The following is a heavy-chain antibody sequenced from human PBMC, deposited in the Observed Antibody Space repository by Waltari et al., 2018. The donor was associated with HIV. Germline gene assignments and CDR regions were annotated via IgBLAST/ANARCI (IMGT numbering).Heavy chain of an antibody. CDR3: AKEGRLRWYGDTGWLDS. CDR1: GSTLPDNG. V-gene: IGHV3-30*09. Sequence: LASGGGVARPGRCLRLCWVTSGSTLPDNGVDGVRQSPGQGLELLAVISYDGTNQYFAESVNGRLVISRDDATNTVHLQMGSLRVDDTAMYFCAKEGRLRWYGDTGWLDSWGRGSQVTVSS. CDR2: ISYDGTNQ. D-gene: IGHD3-10*01. J-gene: IGHJ5*01.